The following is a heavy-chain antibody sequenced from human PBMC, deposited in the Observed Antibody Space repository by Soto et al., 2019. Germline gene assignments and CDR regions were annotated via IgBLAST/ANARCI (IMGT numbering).Heavy chain of an antibody. V-gene: IGHV3-21*01. D-gene: IGHD2-2*01. J-gene: IGHJ5*02. CDR3: ARDPTWKGGYCSSTSCPSSNWFDP. CDR2: ISSSSSYI. CDR1: GFTFSSYS. Sequence: SXRLSCASSGFTFSSYSMNWVRQAPVKGLEWVSSISSSSSYIYYADSVKGRFTISRDNAKNSLYLQMNSLRAEDTAVYYCARDPTWKGGYCSSTSCPSSNWFDPWGQGTLVTVS.